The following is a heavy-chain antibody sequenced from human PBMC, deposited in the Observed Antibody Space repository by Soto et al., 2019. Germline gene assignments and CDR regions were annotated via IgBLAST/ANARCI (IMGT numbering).Heavy chain of an antibody. D-gene: IGHD1-26*01. Sequence: ASVKVSCKASGYTFTSYYMHWVRQAPGQGLEWMGIINPSGGSTSYAQKFQGRVTMTRDTSTSTVYMELSSLRSEDTAVYYCATSCIYQCIVGATSGSLDYWGQRTLVTVSS. V-gene: IGHV1-46*01. CDR2: INPSGGST. CDR3: ATSCIYQCIVGATSGSLDY. CDR1: GYTFTSYY. J-gene: IGHJ4*02.